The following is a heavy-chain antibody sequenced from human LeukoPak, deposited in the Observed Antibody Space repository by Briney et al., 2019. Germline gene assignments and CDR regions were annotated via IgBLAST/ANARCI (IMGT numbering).Heavy chain of an antibody. Sequence: PSETLSLTCAVSGYSISSGYYWGWIRQPPGKGLEWIGSIYHSGSTYYNPSLKSRVTISVDTSKNQFSLKLSSVTAADTAVNYCARHPLNYYGSGSYLDYWGQGTLVTVSS. D-gene: IGHD3-10*01. CDR3: ARHPLNYYGSGSYLDY. CDR1: GYSISSGYY. CDR2: IYHSGST. V-gene: IGHV4-38-2*01. J-gene: IGHJ4*02.